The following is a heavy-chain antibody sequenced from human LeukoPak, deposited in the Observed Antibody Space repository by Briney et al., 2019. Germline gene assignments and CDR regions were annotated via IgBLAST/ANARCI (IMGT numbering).Heavy chain of an antibody. D-gene: IGHD6-13*01. V-gene: IGHV4-31*03. CDR3: ARETAAAGAFDI. J-gene: IGHJ3*02. Sequence: PSQTLSLTCTVSGGSISSGGYYWGWIRQHPGKGLEWIGYIYYSGSTCYNPSLESRVTISVDTSKNQFSLKLSSVTAADTAVYYCARETAAAGAFDIWGQGTMVTVSS. CDR2: IYYSGST. CDR1: GGSISSGGYY.